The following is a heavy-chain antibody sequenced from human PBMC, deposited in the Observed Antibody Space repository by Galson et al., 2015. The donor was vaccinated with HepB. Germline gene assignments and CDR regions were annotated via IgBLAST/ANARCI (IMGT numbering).Heavy chain of an antibody. J-gene: IGHJ4*02. D-gene: IGHD3-22*01. Sequence: SVKVSCKASGYTFTSYGISWVRQAPGQGLEWMGWISAYNGNTNYAQKLQGRVTMTTDTSTSTAYMELRSLRSDDTAVYYCARARDYDSSGYRAGAFDYWGQGTLVTVSS. CDR1: GYTFTSYG. CDR3: ARARDYDSSGYRAGAFDY. CDR2: ISAYNGNT. V-gene: IGHV1-18*01.